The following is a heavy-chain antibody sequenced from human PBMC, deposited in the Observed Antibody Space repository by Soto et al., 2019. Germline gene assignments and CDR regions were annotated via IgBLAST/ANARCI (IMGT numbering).Heavy chain of an antibody. CDR3: ARQDIAAPGTWGQFHP. CDR2: IYPGDSDT. J-gene: IGHJ5*02. D-gene: IGHD6-13*01. V-gene: IGHV5-51*01. Sequence: GESLKISCNGSGYSFTSYWIGWVRQMPGKGLEWMGIIYPGDSDTRYSPSFQGQVTISADKSISTAYLQWSSLKASDTAMYYCARQDIAAPGTWGQFHPWRQATLVTVSS. CDR1: GYSFTSYW.